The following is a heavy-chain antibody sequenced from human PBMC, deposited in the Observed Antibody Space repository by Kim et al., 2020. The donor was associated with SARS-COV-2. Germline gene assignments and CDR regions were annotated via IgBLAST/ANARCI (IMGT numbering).Heavy chain of an antibody. V-gene: IGHV1-69*13. J-gene: IGHJ4*02. CDR3: AISQTPLTHTAMVGGGLYYFDY. CDR1: GGTFSSYA. CDR2: IIPIFGTT. D-gene: IGHD5-18*01. Sequence: SVKVSCKASGGTFSSYAISWVRQAPGQGLEWMGGIIPIFGTTNYAQKFQGRVTITADESTSTAYMELSSLRSEDTAVYYCAISQTPLTHTAMVGGGLYYFDYWGQGTLVTVSS.